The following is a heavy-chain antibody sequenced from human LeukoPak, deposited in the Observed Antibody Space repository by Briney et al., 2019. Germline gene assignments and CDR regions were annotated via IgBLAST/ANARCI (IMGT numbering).Heavy chain of an antibody. Sequence: GGSLRLSCAASGFTFDDYGMNWVRQAPGKGLEWVSSISSSSRSYIYYADSVKGRFTISRDNAKNSLYLQMNSLRAEDTAVYYCAREHSGYDFPGRDYYYMDVWGKGTTVTVSS. V-gene: IGHV3-21*01. CDR2: ISSSSRSYI. J-gene: IGHJ6*03. D-gene: IGHD5-12*01. CDR1: GFTFDDYG. CDR3: AREHSGYDFPGRDYYYMDV.